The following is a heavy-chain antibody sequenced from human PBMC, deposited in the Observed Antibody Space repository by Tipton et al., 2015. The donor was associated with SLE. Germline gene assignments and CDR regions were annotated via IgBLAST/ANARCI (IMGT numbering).Heavy chain of an antibody. CDR1: GYTFTYYG. Sequence: QSGAEVKKSGASVKVSCKASGYTFTYYGISWVRQAPGQGLEWMGWISAYNGNTNYAQKFQGRVTMTTDTSTRTAYMELRSLRSDDTAVYYCARDPSTVTSPDAFDIWGQGTMVTVSS. CDR3: ARDPSTVTSPDAFDI. D-gene: IGHD4-17*01. J-gene: IGHJ3*02. V-gene: IGHV1-18*01. CDR2: ISAYNGNT.